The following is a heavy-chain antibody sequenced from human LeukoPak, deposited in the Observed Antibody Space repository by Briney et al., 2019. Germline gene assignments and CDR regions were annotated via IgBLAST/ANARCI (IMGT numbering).Heavy chain of an antibody. D-gene: IGHD4-17*01. J-gene: IGHJ6*03. CDR2: ISGSGGST. Sequence: GGSLRLSCAASGFTFSNYAMSWVRHAPGKGLEWVSAISGSGGSTYYADSVEGRFTISRDNSKNTLYLQMNSLRAEDTAVYYCAKMRGNGDYGYYYYMDVWGKGTTVTVSS. V-gene: IGHV3-23*01. CDR1: GFTFSNYA. CDR3: AKMRGNGDYGYYYYMDV.